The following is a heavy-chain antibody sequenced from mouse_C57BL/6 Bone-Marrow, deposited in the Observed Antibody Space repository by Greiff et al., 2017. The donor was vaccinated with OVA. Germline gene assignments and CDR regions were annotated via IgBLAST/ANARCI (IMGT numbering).Heavy chain of an antibody. V-gene: IGHV1-18*01. CDR3: ARSRGKGLGPWFAY. Sequence: VQLKQSGPELVKPGASVKIPCKASGYTFTDYNMDWVKQSHGKSLEWIGDINPNNGGTIYNQKFKGKATLTVDKSSSTAYMELRSLTSEDTAVYYCARSRGKGLGPWFAYWGQGTLVTVSA. CDR2: INPNNGGT. CDR1: GYTFTDYN. J-gene: IGHJ3*01. D-gene: IGHD4-1*01.